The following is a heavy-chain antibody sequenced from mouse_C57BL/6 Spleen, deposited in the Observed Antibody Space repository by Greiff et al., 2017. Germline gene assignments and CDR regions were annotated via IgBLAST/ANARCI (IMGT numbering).Heavy chain of an antibody. CDR1: GYTFTSYW. Sequence: QVQLQQPGTELVKPGASVKLSCKASGYTFTSYWMHWVKQRPGQGLEWIGNLNPRNGGTNYNEKFKSKATLTVAQSSSTPYMPLSTPTSEDAAVYYCAREGDYYGSRGHFDYWGQGTTLTVSS. CDR2: LNPRNGGT. D-gene: IGHD1-1*01. V-gene: IGHV1-53*01. CDR3: AREGDYYGSRGHFDY. J-gene: IGHJ2*01.